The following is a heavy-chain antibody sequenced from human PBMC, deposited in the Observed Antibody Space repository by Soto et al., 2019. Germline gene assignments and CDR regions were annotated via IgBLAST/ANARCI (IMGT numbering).Heavy chain of an antibody. CDR2: ISPYSGYT. V-gene: IGHV1-18*01. CDR1: GYRFMKYG. D-gene: IGHD2-2*01. Sequence: XSVKVSCNGFGYRFMKYGINWVRQAPGQGLEWVGWISPYSGYTHSAQKFHGRLTLTTDTAASTAYMELRILRSADTALYYCAREASVLIPAAQPSRFDSWGQGTLVTVYS. J-gene: IGHJ4*02. CDR3: AREASVLIPAAQPSRFDS.